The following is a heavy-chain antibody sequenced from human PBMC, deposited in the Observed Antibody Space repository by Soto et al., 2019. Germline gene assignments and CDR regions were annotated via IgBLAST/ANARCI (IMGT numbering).Heavy chain of an antibody. Sequence: GGSLRLSCAASGFTFSSYAMSWIRQAPGKGLEWVSAISGSGGSTYYADSVKGRFTISRDNSKNTLYLQMNSLRAEDTAVYYCAKDRGLVLRYYDFWSGHGPYFDYWGQGTLVTVSS. CDR2: ISGSGGST. D-gene: IGHD3-3*01. CDR3: AKDRGLVLRYYDFWSGHGPYFDY. V-gene: IGHV3-23*01. CDR1: GFTFSSYA. J-gene: IGHJ4*02.